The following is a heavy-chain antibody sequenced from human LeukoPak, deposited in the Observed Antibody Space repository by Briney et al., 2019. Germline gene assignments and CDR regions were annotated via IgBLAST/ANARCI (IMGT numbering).Heavy chain of an antibody. CDR2: FDPEDGET. CDR3: ATAGSRRVAYNYGGNPHFDY. Sequence: ASVKVSCKVSGYTLTELSMHWVRQAPGKGLEWMGGFDPEDGETIYAQKFQGRVTMTEDTSTDTAYMELSSLRSEDTAVYYCATAGSRRVAYNYGGNPHFDYWGQGTLVTVS. D-gene: IGHD4-23*01. V-gene: IGHV1-24*01. CDR1: GYTLTELS. J-gene: IGHJ4*02.